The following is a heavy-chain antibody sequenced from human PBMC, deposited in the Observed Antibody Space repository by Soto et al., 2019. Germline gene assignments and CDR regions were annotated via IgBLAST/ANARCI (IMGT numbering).Heavy chain of an antibody. CDR1: GYTFTNNY. CDR2: INPSDSDT. J-gene: IGHJ4*02. V-gene: IGHV5-10-1*01. CDR3: ARGHGWVDY. D-gene: IGHD6-19*01. Sequence: EVKLVQSGAVVKKPGESLRMSCEASGYTFTNNYISWVRQMPGKGLEWMGRINPSDSDTNYSPSFQGHVTISADKSIGTVDLQWSSLKASDTAMYYCARGHGWVDYWGQGTLVTVSS.